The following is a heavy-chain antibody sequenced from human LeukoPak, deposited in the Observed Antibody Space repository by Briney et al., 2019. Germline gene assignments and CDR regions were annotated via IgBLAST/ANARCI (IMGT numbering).Heavy chain of an antibody. J-gene: IGHJ4*02. CDR1: GFTFSSYG. D-gene: IGHD3-22*01. V-gene: IGHV3-33*01. CDR3: ARVGYYDSSGYYVH. CDR2: IWYDGSNK. Sequence: PGRSLRLSCAASGFTFSSYGMHWVRQAPGKGLEWVAVIWYDGSNKYYADSVKGRFTISRDNAKNSLYLQMNSLRAEDTAVYYCARVGYYDSSGYYVHWGQGTLVTVSS.